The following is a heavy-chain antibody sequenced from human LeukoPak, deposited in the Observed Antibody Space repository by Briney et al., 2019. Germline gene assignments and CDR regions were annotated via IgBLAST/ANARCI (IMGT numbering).Heavy chain of an antibody. CDR3: ARRRENFGYCSGGSCYNWFDP. V-gene: IGHV4-34*01. J-gene: IGHJ5*02. CDR1: GGSFSGYY. D-gene: IGHD2-15*01. Sequence: SETLSLTCAVYGGSFSGYYWSWIRQPPGKGLEWIGEINHSGSANYNPSLKSRVTISVDTSKNQFSLKLSSVTAADTAVYCCARRRENFGYCSGGSCYNWFDPWGQGTLVTVSS. CDR2: INHSGSA.